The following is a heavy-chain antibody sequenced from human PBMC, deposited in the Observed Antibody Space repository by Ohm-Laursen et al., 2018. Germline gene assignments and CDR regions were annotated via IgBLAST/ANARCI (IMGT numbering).Heavy chain of an antibody. CDR3: AKEIDFWSGYADY. CDR1: GFTFSDYA. V-gene: IGHV3-23*01. J-gene: IGHJ4*02. Sequence: SLRLSCAASGFTFSDYAMTWVRQAPGRGLEWVSAISGSGGSTYYADSVKGRFTISRDNSKNTLYLQMNSLRAEDTAVYYCAKEIDFWSGYADYWGQGTLVTVSS. D-gene: IGHD3-3*01. CDR2: ISGSGGST.